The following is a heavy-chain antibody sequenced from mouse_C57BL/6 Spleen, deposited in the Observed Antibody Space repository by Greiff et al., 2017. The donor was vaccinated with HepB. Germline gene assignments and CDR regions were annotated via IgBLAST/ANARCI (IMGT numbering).Heavy chain of an antibody. D-gene: IGHD1-1*01. Sequence: VQLQQSGAELARPGASVKLSCKASGYTFTSYGISWVKQRTGQGLEWIGEIYPRSGNTYYNEKFKGKATLTADKSSSTAYMELRSLTSADSAVYFCASLYGSSSLYYAMDYWGQGTSVTVSS. CDR1: GYTFTSYG. CDR2: IYPRSGNT. V-gene: IGHV1-81*01. CDR3: ASLYGSSSLYYAMDY. J-gene: IGHJ4*01.